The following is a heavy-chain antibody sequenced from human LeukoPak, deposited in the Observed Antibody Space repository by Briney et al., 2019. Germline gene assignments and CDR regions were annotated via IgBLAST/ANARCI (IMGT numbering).Heavy chain of an antibody. CDR2: IYWNDDK. CDR1: GFSLSTSGVG. V-gene: IGHV2-5*01. J-gene: IGHJ4*02. D-gene: IGHD3-22*01. CDR3: AHSIFDYDSSGYWGPYFDY. Sequence: SGPTLVKPTQTLTLTCTFSGFSLSTSGVGVGWIRQPPGKALEWLALIYWNDDKRYSPSLKSRLTITKATSKNQVVLTMTNMDPVDTDTYYCAHSIFDYDSSGYWGPYFDYWGQGTLVTVSS.